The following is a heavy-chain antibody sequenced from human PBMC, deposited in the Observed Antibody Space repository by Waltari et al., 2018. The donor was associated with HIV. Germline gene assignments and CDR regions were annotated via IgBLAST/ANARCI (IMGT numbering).Heavy chain of an antibody. Sequence: EVQLVESGGGLVQPGGSLRLSCSASGFTFINSEMNWVRPAPGKGREWVAYTSSRGSRKYYAESVKGRFTISKGTAKTSVYLQMNSLRVEDTALYYCARLRIDTIMGAAFDYWGQGTLVTVSS. J-gene: IGHJ4*02. CDR1: GFTFINSE. V-gene: IGHV3-48*03. D-gene: IGHD3-16*01. CDR3: ARLRIDTIMGAAFDY. CDR2: TSSRGSRK.